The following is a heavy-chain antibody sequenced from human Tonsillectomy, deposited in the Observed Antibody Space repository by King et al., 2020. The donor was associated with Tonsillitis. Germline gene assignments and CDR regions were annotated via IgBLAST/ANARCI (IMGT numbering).Heavy chain of an antibody. CDR3: AEDIPPYYSGNWFDP. Sequence: QLVQSGGGVVQPGGSLRLSCAASGFTFDDYAMHWVRQAPGKGLEWVSLISGDGGRTHYADSVKDRFTISRDNSKNSLYLQMNSLRTEDTALYYCAEDIPPYYSGNWFDPWGRGTLVTVSS. CDR1: GFTFDDYA. V-gene: IGHV3-43*02. J-gene: IGHJ5*02. D-gene: IGHD3-10*01. CDR2: ISGDGGRT.